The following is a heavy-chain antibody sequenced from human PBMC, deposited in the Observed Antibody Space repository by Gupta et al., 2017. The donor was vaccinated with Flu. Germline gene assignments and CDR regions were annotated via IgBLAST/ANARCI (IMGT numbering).Heavy chain of an antibody. CDR3: ARAVAAAGYYYYGMDV. J-gene: IGHJ6*02. D-gene: IGHD6-13*01. CDR1: GFTFSSYD. Sequence: EVQLVESGGGLVQPGGSLRLSCAASGFTFSSYDMHWVRQATGKGLEWVSAIGTAGDTYYPGSVKGRFTISRENAKNSLYLQMNSLRAGDTAVYYCARAVAAAGYYYYGMDVWGQGTTVTVSS. V-gene: IGHV3-13*04. CDR2: IGTAGDT.